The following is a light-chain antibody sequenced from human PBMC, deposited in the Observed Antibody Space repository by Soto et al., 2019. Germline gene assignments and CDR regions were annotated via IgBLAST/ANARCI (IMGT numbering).Light chain of an antibody. J-gene: IGLJ2*01. V-gene: IGLV4-69*01. CDR1: SGHSTYA. CDR3: QTWGTGLLV. Sequence: QSVLTQSPSASASLGASVKLTCTLSSGHSTYAIAWHQQQPEKGPRYLMNLNSDGRHTKVDGIPDRFSGSSSGTERYLTISSLQSEDEADYYCQTWGTGLLVFGGGTKLTVL. CDR2: LNSDGRH.